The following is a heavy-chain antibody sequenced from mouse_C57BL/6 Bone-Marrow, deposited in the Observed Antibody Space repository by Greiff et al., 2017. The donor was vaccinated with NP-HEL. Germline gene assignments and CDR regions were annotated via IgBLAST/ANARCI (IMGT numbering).Heavy chain of an antibody. D-gene: IGHD2-5*01. V-gene: IGHV5-16*01. Sequence: VQLKESEGGLVQPGSSMKLSCTASGFTFSDYYMAWVRQVPEKGLEWVANINYDGSSTYYLDSLKSRFIISRDNAKNILYLQMSSLKSEDTATYYCARGKAYYSNYWYFDVWGTGTTVTVSS. CDR3: ARGKAYYSNYWYFDV. J-gene: IGHJ1*03. CDR1: GFTFSDYY. CDR2: INYDGSST.